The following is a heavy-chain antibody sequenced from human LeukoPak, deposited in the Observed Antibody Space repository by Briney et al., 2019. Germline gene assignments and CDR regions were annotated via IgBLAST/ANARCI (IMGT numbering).Heavy chain of an antibody. CDR1: GFTVSSNY. J-gene: IGHJ3*02. CDR2: IYSGGST. CDR3: AKGAGIVVVVAAKDAFDI. V-gene: IGHV3-53*01. D-gene: IGHD2-15*01. Sequence: GGSLRLFCAASGFTVSSNYMSWVRQAPGKGLEWVSVIYSGGSTYYADSVKGRFTISRDNSKNTLYLQMNSLRAEDTAVYYCAKGAGIVVVVAAKDAFDIWGQGTMVTVSS.